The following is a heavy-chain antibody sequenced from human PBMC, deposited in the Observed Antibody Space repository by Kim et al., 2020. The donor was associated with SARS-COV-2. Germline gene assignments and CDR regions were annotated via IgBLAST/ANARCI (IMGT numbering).Heavy chain of an antibody. CDR3: AKDTAAWGYYYYGMDV. J-gene: IGHJ6*02. CDR1: GFTFDDYA. CDR2: ISWNSGSI. D-gene: IGHD7-27*01. Sequence: SLRLSCAASGFTFDDYAMHWVRQAPGKGLEWVSGISWNSGSIGYADSVKGRFTISRDNAKNSLYLQMNSLRAEDTALYYCAKDTAAWGYYYYGMDVWGQGTTVTVSS. V-gene: IGHV3-9*01.